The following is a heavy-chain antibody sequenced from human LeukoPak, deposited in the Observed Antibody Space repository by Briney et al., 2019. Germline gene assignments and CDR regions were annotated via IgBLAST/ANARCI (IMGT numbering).Heavy chain of an antibody. Sequence: PGGSLRLSCAASGFTFSDYYMSWIRQAPGKGLEWVSYISSSGSTIYYADSVKGRFTISRDNAKKSLYLQMNSLRAEDTAVYYCARLPTIFGVVIDGNYYYYYMDVWGKGTTVTVSS. CDR1: GFTFSDYY. D-gene: IGHD3-3*01. CDR3: ARLPTIFGVVIDGNYYYYYMDV. V-gene: IGHV3-11*04. CDR2: ISSSGSTI. J-gene: IGHJ6*03.